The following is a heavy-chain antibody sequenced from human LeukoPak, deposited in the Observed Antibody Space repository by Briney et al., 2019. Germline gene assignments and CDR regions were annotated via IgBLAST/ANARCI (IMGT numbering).Heavy chain of an antibody. D-gene: IGHD3-3*01. Sequence: ASVKVSCKASGYTFTSYGISWVRQAPGQGLEWMGWISAYNGNTNYAQKLQGRVTMTTDTSTSTAYMELRSLRSDDTAVYYCATNIQEYYDFWSGFAFDIWSQGTMVTVSS. J-gene: IGHJ3*02. CDR1: GYTFTSYG. CDR2: ISAYNGNT. CDR3: ATNIQEYYDFWSGFAFDI. V-gene: IGHV1-18*01.